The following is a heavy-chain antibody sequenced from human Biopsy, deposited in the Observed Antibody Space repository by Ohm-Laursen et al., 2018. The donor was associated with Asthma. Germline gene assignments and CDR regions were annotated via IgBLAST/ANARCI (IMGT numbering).Heavy chain of an antibody. CDR1: GGSINIGDYY. J-gene: IGHJ5*02. CDR3: ARTTYGHDGFDP. CDR2: IYYSGST. D-gene: IGHD4-17*01. V-gene: IGHV4-31*11. Sequence: SQPLSLTCAVSGGSINIGDYYWSWIRQHPVKGLVWLGHIYYSGSTYYKPSVKSRVSISLDTSKNQFSLSLTSVTAADTAVYYCARTTYGHDGFDPWGQGTLVTVSS.